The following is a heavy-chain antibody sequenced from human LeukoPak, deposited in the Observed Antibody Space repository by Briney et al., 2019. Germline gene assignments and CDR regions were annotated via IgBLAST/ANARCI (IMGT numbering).Heavy chain of an antibody. Sequence: PGGSLRLSCAASGFTFSSYWMHWVRHTPGKGRGWVSLIDSDGTGPTYADSVKGRLTISRDNAKNSTYLQMNSLRAEDTAVYYCARSTYYYDSSGGACDIWGQGTMVSVSS. V-gene: IGHV3-74*01. CDR1: GFTFSSYW. J-gene: IGHJ3*02. CDR3: ARSTYYYDSSGGACDI. D-gene: IGHD3-22*01. CDR2: IDSDGTGP.